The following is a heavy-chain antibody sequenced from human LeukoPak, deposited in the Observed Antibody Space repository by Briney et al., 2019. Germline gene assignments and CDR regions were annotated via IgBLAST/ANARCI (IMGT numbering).Heavy chain of an antibody. D-gene: IGHD1-26*01. Sequence: GASVKVSCKASGYTFTSYYMHWVRQAPGQGLEWMGIINPSGGSTSYAQKFQGRVTMTEDTSTDTAYMELSSLRSEDTAVYYCATVSQWELLYAFDIWGQGTMVTVSS. J-gene: IGHJ3*02. V-gene: IGHV1-46*01. CDR1: GYTFTSYY. CDR3: ATVSQWELLYAFDI. CDR2: INPSGGST.